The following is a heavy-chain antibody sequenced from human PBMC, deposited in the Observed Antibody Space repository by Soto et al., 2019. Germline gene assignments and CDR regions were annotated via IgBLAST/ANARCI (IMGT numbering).Heavy chain of an antibody. D-gene: IGHD2-8*02. CDR3: VRDLHEPLATDALRVAN. V-gene: IGHV3-48*03. Sequence: EMQLVESGGGLVQPGGSLRLSCAASGFTFSSYEMHWVRQAPGKGLEWISYISSTGSGTLYADSVRGRFTMSRDNTKNSVSLQMSSLRAEYTAVYYCVRDLHEPLATDALRVANWGQGTQVTVSS. J-gene: IGHJ4*02. CDR1: GFTFSSYE. CDR2: ISSTGSGT.